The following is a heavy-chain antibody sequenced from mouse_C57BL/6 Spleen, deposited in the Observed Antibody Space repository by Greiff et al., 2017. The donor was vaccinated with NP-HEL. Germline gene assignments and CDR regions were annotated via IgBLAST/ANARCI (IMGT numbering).Heavy chain of an antibody. V-gene: IGHV5-4*01. CDR1: GFTFSSYA. CDR2: ISDGGSYT. J-gene: IGHJ2*01. CDR3: ARDHGYAYFDY. Sequence: EVQVVESGGGLVKPGGSLKLSCAASGFTFSSYAMSWVRQTPEKRLEWVATISDGGSYTYYPDNVKGRFTISRDNAKNNLYLQMSHLKSEDTAMYYCARDHGYAYFDYWGRGTTLTVSS. D-gene: IGHD2-2*01.